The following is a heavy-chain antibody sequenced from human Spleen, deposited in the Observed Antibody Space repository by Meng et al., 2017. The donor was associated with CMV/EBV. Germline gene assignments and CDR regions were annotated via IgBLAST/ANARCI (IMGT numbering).Heavy chain of an antibody. J-gene: IGHJ5*02. V-gene: IGHV1-69*05. CDR3: ARDPSQGNWFDP. Sequence: CKTSGGTFSSYAISWVRQAPGQGLEWMGGIIPILGTANYAQKFQGRVTITTDESTSTAYMELRSLRSDDTAVYYCARDPSQGNWFDPWGQGTLVTVSS. CDR1: GGTFSSYA. CDR2: IIPILGTA.